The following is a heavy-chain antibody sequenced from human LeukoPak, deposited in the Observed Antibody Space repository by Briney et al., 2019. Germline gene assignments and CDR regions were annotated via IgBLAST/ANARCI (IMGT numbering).Heavy chain of an antibody. Sequence: SEALSLTCAVYGGSFNGYFYSWIRQPPGKGLEWIGEINHSGIFDYNPSLKSRVTISVDTSKKQFSLNLTSVTAADMAVYYCAGQTGSTFDIWGQGTMVTVSS. V-gene: IGHV4-34*01. CDR3: AGQTGSTFDI. D-gene: IGHD3-9*01. CDR2: INHSGIF. CDR1: GGSFNGYF. J-gene: IGHJ3*02.